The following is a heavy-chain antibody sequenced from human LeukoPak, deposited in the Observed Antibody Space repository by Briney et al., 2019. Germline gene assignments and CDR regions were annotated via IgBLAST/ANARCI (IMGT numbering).Heavy chain of an antibody. J-gene: IGHJ4*02. CDR3: ARGVVVPAAIES. D-gene: IGHD2-2*01. CDR2: IYYSGNT. Sequence: SETLSLTCTVSGGSISGSSYYWAWIRQPPGKGLEWIGSIYYSGNTYYNPSLKSRVTISVDTSKNQFSLKLSSVTAADTAVYYCARGVVVPAAIESWGQGTLVTVSS. V-gene: IGHV4-39*07. CDR1: GGSISGSSYY.